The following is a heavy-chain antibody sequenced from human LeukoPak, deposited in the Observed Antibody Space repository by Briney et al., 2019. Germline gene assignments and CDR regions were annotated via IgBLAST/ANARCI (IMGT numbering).Heavy chain of an antibody. D-gene: IGHD2-15*01. CDR1: GFTFSDYY. CDR3: ARVLRYCSGGSCYSSSYYYGMDV. V-gene: IGHV3-11*01. CDR2: ISSSGSTI. Sequence: GGSLRLSCAASGFTFSDYYMSWIRQAPGKGLEWVSYISSSGSTIYCADSVKGRFTISRDNAKNSLYLQMNSLRAEDTAVYYCARVLRYCSGGSCYSSSYYYGMDVWGQGTTVTVSS. J-gene: IGHJ6*02.